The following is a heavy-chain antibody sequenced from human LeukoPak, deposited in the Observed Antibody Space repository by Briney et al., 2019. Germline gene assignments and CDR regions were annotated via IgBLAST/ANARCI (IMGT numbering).Heavy chain of an antibody. J-gene: IGHJ5*02. Sequence: SEILSLTCTVSGGSISSYYWSWIRQPAGKGLEWIGRIYTSGSTNYNPSLKSRVTMSVDTSKNQFSLKLSSVTAADTAVYYCARGMRDYYGSGSPLYNWFDPWGQGTLVTVSS. D-gene: IGHD3-10*01. CDR2: IYTSGST. CDR3: ARGMRDYYGSGSPLYNWFDP. CDR1: GGSISSYY. V-gene: IGHV4-4*07.